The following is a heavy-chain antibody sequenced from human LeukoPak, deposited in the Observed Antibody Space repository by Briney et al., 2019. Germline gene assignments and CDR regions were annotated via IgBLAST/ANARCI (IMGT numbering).Heavy chain of an antibody. V-gene: IGHV4-34*01. CDR3: ARGGVMAAAGTYYYYYYMDV. D-gene: IGHD6-13*01. Sequence: KPSETLSLTCAVYGGSFSGYYWSWIRQPPGKGLEWIGEINHSGSTNYNPSLKSRVTISVDTSKNQFSLKLSSVTAADTAVYYCARGGVMAAAGTYYYYYYMDVWGKGTTVTISS. J-gene: IGHJ6*03. CDR1: GGSFSGYY. CDR2: INHSGST.